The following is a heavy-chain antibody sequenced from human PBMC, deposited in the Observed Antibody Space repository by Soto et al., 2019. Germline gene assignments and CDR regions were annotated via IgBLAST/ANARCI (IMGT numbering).Heavy chain of an antibody. V-gene: IGHV4-34*01. Sequence: QVQLQQWGAGLLKPSETLSLTCAVYGGSFSGYYWTWIRQPPGTGLEWIGEINHSGSTNYNPSLKSRVTISVVTSKNQFSLKLPSVTAADTAVYYCARDKITGLFDYWGQGTLVTVSS. CDR1: GGSFSGYY. J-gene: IGHJ4*02. D-gene: IGHD2-8*02. CDR2: INHSGST. CDR3: ARDKITGLFDY.